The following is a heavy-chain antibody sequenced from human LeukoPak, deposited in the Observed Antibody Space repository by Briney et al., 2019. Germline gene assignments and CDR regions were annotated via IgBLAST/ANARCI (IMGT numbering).Heavy chain of an antibody. Sequence: ASVKVSCKASGYTFTGYYMHWVRQAPGQGFEWMGWINPISGGTNYAQKFQGRVTMTRDTSISTAYMELSRLRSDDTAVYYCATRGVSAPPGPYYYYGMDVWGQGTTVTVSS. V-gene: IGHV1-2*02. CDR3: ATRGVSAPPGPYYYYGMDV. D-gene: IGHD3-10*01. CDR2: INPISGGT. CDR1: GYTFTGYY. J-gene: IGHJ6*02.